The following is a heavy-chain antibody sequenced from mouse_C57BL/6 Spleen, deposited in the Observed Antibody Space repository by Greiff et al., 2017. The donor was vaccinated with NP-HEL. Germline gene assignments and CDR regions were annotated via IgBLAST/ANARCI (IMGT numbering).Heavy chain of an antibody. CDR2: IDPSDSYT. Sequence: QVQLKQPGAELVRPGTSVKLSCKASGYTFTSYWMHWVKQRPGQGLEWIGVIDPSDSYTNYNQKFKGKATLTVAPSSSTAYMQLSSLTSEDTAVYYWARDDGYWYFDVWGTGTTGTDAS. CDR1: GYTFTSYW. V-gene: IGHV1-59*01. CDR3: ARDDGYWYFDV. D-gene: IGHD2-3*01. J-gene: IGHJ1*03.